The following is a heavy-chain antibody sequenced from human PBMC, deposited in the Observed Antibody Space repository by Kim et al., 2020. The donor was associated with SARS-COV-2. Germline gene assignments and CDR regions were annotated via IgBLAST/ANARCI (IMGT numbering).Heavy chain of an antibody. CDR1: GGTFSSYA. CDR2: IIPILGIA. CDR3: ARDPEGPGIAAAGTQAPMGIYFDY. D-gene: IGHD6-13*01. V-gene: IGHV1-69*04. J-gene: IGHJ4*02. Sequence: SVKVSCKASGGTFSSYAISWVRQAPGQGLEWMGRIIPILGIANYAQKFQGRVTITADKSTSTAYMELSSLRSEDTAVYYCARDPEGPGIAAAGTQAPMGIYFDYWGQGTLVTVSS.